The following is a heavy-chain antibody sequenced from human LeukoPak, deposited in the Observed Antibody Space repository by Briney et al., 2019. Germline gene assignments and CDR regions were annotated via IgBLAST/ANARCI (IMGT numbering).Heavy chain of an antibody. Sequence: GASVKVSCKASGYTFTGYYMHWVRQAPGQGLEWMGWINPNSGGTNYAQKFQGRVTMTRDTSISTAYMELSRLRSDDTAVYYCARARSGGYLPFDYWGQGTLVTVSS. V-gene: IGHV1-2*02. CDR2: INPNSGGT. D-gene: IGHD1-26*01. J-gene: IGHJ4*02. CDR1: GYTFTGYY. CDR3: ARARSGGYLPFDY.